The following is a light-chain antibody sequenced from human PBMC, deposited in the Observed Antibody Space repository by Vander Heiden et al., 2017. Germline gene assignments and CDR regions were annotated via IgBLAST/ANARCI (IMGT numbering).Light chain of an antibody. CDR1: QSVSTY. J-gene: IGKJ5*01. V-gene: IGKV3-11*01. CDR3: QHRRNWPIT. CDR2: DAS. Sequence: PGERATLSCRASQSVSTYLAWYQQKPGQAPRLLIYDASNRATGIPARFSGSGSGTDFTLTISSLEPEDFAVYYCQHRRNWPITFGQGTRLEIK.